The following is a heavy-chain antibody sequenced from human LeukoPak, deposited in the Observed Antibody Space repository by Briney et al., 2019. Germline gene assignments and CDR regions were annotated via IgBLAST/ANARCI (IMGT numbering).Heavy chain of an antibody. Sequence: ASVKVSCKASGYTFTGYYMHWVRQAPGQGLEWMGWINPNSGGTNYAQKFQGRVTMTRDTSISTAYMELSRLRSDDTAVYYCARPKEHDSSGYTPWHYYYGMDVWGQGTTVTVSS. D-gene: IGHD3-22*01. J-gene: IGHJ6*02. CDR3: ARPKEHDSSGYTPWHYYYGMDV. CDR1: GYTFTGYY. CDR2: INPNSGGT. V-gene: IGHV1-2*02.